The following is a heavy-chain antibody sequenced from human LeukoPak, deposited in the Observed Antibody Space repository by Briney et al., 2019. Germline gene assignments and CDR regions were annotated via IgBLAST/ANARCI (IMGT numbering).Heavy chain of an antibody. D-gene: IGHD6-13*01. J-gene: IGHJ4*02. Sequence: PSETLSLTCTVSGYSISSGYYWGWIRQPPGKGLEWIGSIYHSGSTYYNSSLKSRVTISVDTSKSQFSLKLSSVTAADTAVYYCARLMSSRILFDYWGQGTLVTVSS. CDR1: GYSISSGYY. CDR2: IYHSGST. V-gene: IGHV4-38-2*02. CDR3: ARLMSSRILFDY.